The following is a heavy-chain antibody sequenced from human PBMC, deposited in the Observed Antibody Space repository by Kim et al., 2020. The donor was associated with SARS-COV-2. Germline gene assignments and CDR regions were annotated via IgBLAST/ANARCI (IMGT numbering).Heavy chain of an antibody. CDR3: AIPDYDGRDVVDY. CDR2: IRRKTDGGTT. CDR1: EFTLSDGI. D-gene: IGHD4-17*01. V-gene: IGHV3-15*01. J-gene: IGHJ4*02. Sequence: GGSLRLSCAASEFTLSDGIMNWVRQAPGKGLEWVGRIRRKTDGGTTHYAAPVKGRFSISRDDSKNTLYLQMNSLQTEDTAVYYCAIPDYDGRDVVDYWGQGTLVTVSS.